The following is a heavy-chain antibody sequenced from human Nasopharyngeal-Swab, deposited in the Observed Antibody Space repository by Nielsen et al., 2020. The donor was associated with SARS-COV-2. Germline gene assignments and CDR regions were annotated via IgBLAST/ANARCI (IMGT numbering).Heavy chain of an antibody. J-gene: IGHJ4*02. CDR2: IIPIFGTA. V-gene: IGHV1-69*13. D-gene: IGHD2-15*01. CDR1: GGTFSSYA. Sequence: SVQVSCKASGGTFSSYAISWVRQAPGQGLEWMGGIIPIFGTANYAQKFQGRVTITADESTSTAYMELSSLRSEDTAVHYCARDSGYCSGGSCYPGDYWGQGTLVTVSS. CDR3: ARDSGYCSGGSCYPGDY.